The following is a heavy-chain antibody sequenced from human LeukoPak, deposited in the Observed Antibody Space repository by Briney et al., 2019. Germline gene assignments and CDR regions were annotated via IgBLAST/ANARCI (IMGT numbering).Heavy chain of an antibody. CDR1: GGSISSSSYY. J-gene: IGHJ5*02. D-gene: IGHD1-14*01. Sequence: SETLSLTCTVSGGSISSSSYYWGWIRQPPGKGLEWIGSIYYSGSTYYNPSLKSRVTISVDTSKNQFSLKLSSVTAAGTAVYYCARGGPGQGWFDPWGQGTLVTVSS. CDR3: ARGGPGQGWFDP. CDR2: IYYSGST. V-gene: IGHV4-39*01.